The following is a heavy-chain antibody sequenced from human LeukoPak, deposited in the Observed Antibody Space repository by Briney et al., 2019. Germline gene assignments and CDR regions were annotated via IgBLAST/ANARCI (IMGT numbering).Heavy chain of an antibody. V-gene: IGHV3-30-3*01. CDR1: GFTFSSYA. CDR3: ARDRNDFWSGSYDAFDI. D-gene: IGHD3-3*01. CDR2: ISYDGSNK. J-gene: IGHJ3*02. Sequence: HPGGSLRLSCAASGFTFSSYAMHWVRQAPGKGLEWVAVISYDGSNKYYADSVKGRFTISRDNSKNTLYLQMNSLRAEDTAVYYCARDRNDFWSGSYDAFDIWGQGTMVTVSS.